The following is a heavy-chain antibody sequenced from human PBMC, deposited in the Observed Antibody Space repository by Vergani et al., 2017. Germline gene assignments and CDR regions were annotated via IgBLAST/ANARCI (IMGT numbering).Heavy chain of an antibody. J-gene: IGHJ3*02. CDR1: GYTFTSYD. D-gene: IGHD3-10*01. CDR3: ARFAEAGGSGAFDI. Sequence: QVQLVQSGAEVKKPGASVKVSCKASGYTFTSYDINWVRQATGQGLEWMGWMNPNSGNTGYAQKFQGRVTITADESTSTAYMELSSLRSEDTAVYYCARFAEAGGSGAFDIWGQGTMVTVSS. V-gene: IGHV1-8*01. CDR2: MNPNSGNT.